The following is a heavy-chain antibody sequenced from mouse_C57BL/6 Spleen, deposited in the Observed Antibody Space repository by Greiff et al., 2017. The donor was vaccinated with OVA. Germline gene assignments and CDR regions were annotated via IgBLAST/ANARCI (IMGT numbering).Heavy chain of an antibody. V-gene: IGHV2-6-1*01. CDR2: IWSDGST. CDR3: ARQKLGEGYYYAMDY. D-gene: IGHD4-1*01. J-gene: IGHJ4*01. Sequence: QVQLQQSGPGLVAPSQSLSITCTVSGFSLTSYGVHWVRQPPGKGLEWLVVIWSDGSTTYNSALKSRLSISKDNSKSQVFLKMNSLQTDDTAMYYCARQKLGEGYYYAMDYWGQGTSVTVSS. CDR1: GFSLTSYG.